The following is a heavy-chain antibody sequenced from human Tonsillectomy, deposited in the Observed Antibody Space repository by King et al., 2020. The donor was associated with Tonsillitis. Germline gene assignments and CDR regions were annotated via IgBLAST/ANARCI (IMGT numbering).Heavy chain of an antibody. CDR2: IYPGDSET. J-gene: IGHJ4*02. D-gene: IGHD5-12*01. V-gene: IGHV5-51*07. CDR3: ARLVSGGYAQIDY. CDR1: GYNFNYYW. Sequence: VQLVQSGSEVKKPGESLKISCKGSGYNFNYYWIAWVHQMPGKGLEYMGIIYPGDSETRYSPSFQGQVAISADKSLSTAYLQWSSLKASDTAMYYCARLVSGGYAQIDYWGQGTLVAVSS.